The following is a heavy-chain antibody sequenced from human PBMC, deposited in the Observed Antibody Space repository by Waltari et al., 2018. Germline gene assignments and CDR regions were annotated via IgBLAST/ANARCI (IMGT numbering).Heavy chain of an antibody. CDR1: GGSFSGYY. J-gene: IGHJ4*02. CDR3: ARGRRATIAY. D-gene: IGHD5-12*01. V-gene: IGHV4-34*01. Sequence: QVQLQQWGAGLLKLSETLSLTCAVHGGSFSGYYWSWIRQPPGKGLEWIREINHSGSTNYNPSLKSRVTISVDTSKNQFSLKLSSVTAADTAVYYCARGRRATIAYWGQGTLVTVSS. CDR2: INHSGST.